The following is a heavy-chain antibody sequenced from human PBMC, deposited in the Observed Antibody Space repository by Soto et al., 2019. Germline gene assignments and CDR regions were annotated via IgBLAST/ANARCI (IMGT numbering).Heavy chain of an antibody. Sequence: GGSLRLSCAASGFTFSSYEMNWVRQAPGKWLEWVSYISSSGSTIYYADSVKGRFTISRDNAKNSLYLQMNSLRAEDTAVYYCARGDGSGSYYYYYYGMDVWGQGTTVTVSS. J-gene: IGHJ6*02. CDR2: ISSSGSTI. CDR1: GFTFSSYE. D-gene: IGHD3-10*01. CDR3: ARGDGSGSYYYYYYGMDV. V-gene: IGHV3-48*03.